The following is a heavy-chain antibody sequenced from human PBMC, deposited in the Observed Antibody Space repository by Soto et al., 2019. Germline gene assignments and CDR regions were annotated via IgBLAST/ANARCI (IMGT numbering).Heavy chain of an antibody. CDR1: GGSFSGYY. Sequence: PSETLSLTCAVYGGSFSGYYWSWIRQPPGKGLEWIGEINHSGSTNYNPSLKSRVTISVDTSKNQFSLKLSSVTAADTAVYYCARGHNWNYVNYYYGMDVWGQGTTVTVSS. CDR2: INHSGST. D-gene: IGHD1-7*01. V-gene: IGHV4-34*01. J-gene: IGHJ6*02. CDR3: ARGHNWNYVNYYYGMDV.